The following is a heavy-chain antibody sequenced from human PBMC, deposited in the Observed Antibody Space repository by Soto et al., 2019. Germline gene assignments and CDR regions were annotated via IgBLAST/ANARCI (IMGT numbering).Heavy chain of an antibody. Sequence: QVQLQESGPGLVKPSETLSLTCTVSGGSVSSGSYYWSWIRQPPGKGLEWIGYIYYSGSTNYNPPLKSRVTISXXTXKXXFSLKLRSVTVADTAVYYCARIGNLETQDLGDFDYWGQGTLVTVSS. CDR1: GGSVSSGSYY. CDR3: ARIGNLETQDLGDFDY. D-gene: IGHD4-4*01. CDR2: IYYSGST. J-gene: IGHJ4*02. V-gene: IGHV4-61*01.